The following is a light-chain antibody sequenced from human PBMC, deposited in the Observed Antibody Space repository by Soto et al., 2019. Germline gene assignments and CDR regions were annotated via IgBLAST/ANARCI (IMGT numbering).Light chain of an antibody. CDR2: GTT. CDR3: QQYERSPWT. V-gene: IGKV3-20*01. Sequence: EIVLTQSPGTLSLSPGERATLSCRASQSVSSSYLAWYQQKPGQAPRLLIYGTTSRATGIPDRFSGSGSGTDFSLIISRLEPEDFAVYYCQQYERSPWTFDQGTKVEIK. CDR1: QSVSSSY. J-gene: IGKJ1*01.